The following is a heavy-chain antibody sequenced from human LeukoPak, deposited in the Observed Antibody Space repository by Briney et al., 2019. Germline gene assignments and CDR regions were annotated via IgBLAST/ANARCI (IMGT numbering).Heavy chain of an antibody. Sequence: PSETLSLTCSVSGAPVTGTYWSWVRQTPGKGLEWIAYTYYGGTTEYNPSLKSRATISVDTSKNHFSLDLRSVTAADTAVYFCARLGLYDGYTHDSWGQGTLVTVSS. CDR3: ARLGLYDGYTHDS. D-gene: IGHD5-24*01. CDR1: GAPVTGTY. J-gene: IGHJ4*02. V-gene: IGHV4-59*08. CDR2: TYYGGTT.